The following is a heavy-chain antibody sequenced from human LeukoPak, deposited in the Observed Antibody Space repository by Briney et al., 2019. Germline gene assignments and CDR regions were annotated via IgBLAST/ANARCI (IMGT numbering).Heavy chain of an antibody. Sequence: GAPVKVSCKASGGTFSSYAISWVRQAPGQGLEWMGGIIPIFGTANYAQKFQGRVTITADESTSTAYMELSSLRSEDTAVYYCARDNCSSTSCYTEKANWFDPWGQGTLVTVSS. V-gene: IGHV1-69*13. J-gene: IGHJ5*02. CDR3: ARDNCSSTSCYTEKANWFDP. CDR2: IIPIFGTA. CDR1: GGTFSSYA. D-gene: IGHD2-2*02.